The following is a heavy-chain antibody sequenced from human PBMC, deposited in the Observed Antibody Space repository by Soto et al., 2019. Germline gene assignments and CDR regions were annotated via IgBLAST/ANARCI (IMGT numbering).Heavy chain of an antibody. CDR2: IYPSGTI. V-gene: IGHV4-30-2*01. CDR3: ATYTAFAKYYFDY. D-gene: IGHD3-16*01. J-gene: IGHJ4*02. Sequence: SETLSLTCAVSGVSITTNGYSWSWIRQPPGKGLEWIGYIYPSGTIFYNPSLNSRVTISADTSNNQFSLKLTSVAAADTAVYLCATYTAFAKYYFDYWSRGTLVTVSS. CDR1: GVSITTNGYS.